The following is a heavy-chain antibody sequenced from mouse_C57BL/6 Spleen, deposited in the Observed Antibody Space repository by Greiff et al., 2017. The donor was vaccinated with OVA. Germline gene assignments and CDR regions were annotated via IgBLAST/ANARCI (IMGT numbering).Heavy chain of an antibody. V-gene: IGHV2-6-1*01. J-gene: IGHJ4*01. CDR2: IWSDGST. Sequence: VHLVESGPGLVAPSQSLSITCTVSGFSLTSYGVHWVRQPPGKGLEWLVVIWSDGSTTYNSALKSRLSISKDNSKSQVFLKMNSLQTDDTAMYYCARHKDYYYGSSYDAMDYWGQGTSVTVSS. D-gene: IGHD1-1*01. CDR1: GFSLTSYG. CDR3: ARHKDYYYGSSYDAMDY.